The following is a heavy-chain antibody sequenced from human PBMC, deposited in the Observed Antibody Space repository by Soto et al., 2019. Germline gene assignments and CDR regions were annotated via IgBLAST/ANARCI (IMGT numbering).Heavy chain of an antibody. CDR1: GLTFSDYY. V-gene: IGHV3-11*05. Sequence: QVQLVESGGGLVKPGGSLRLSCAASGLTFSDYYMSWIHQAPGKGLEWVSYITSSGSYTKYAGSVQGRFTSSRDNTQNSLFLQMNSLRAEDTAVYYCARELDGIDVWGQGTTVTVSS. CDR2: ITSSGSYT. J-gene: IGHJ6*02. CDR3: ARELDGIDV.